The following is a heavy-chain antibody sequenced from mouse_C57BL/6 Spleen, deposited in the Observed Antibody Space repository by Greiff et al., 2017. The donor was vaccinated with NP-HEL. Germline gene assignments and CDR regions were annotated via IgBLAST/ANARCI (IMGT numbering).Heavy chain of an antibody. D-gene: IGHD1-1*01. CDR3: ASDYGSSGGYWYFDV. J-gene: IGHJ1*03. V-gene: IGHV5-9*01. CDR1: GFTFSSYT. CDR2: ISGGGGNT. Sequence: EVMLVESGGGLVKPGGSLKLSCAASGFTFSSYTMSWVRQTPEKRLEWVATISGGGGNTYYPDSVKGRFTISRDNAKNTLYLQMSSRRSEDTALYYCASDYGSSGGYWYFDVWGTGTTVTVSS.